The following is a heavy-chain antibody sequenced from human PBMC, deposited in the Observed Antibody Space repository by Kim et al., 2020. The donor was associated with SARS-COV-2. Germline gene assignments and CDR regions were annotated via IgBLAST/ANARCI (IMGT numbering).Heavy chain of an antibody. V-gene: IGHV1-69*13. CDR1: GGTFSSYA. J-gene: IGHJ6*02. CDR2: IIPIFGTA. D-gene: IGHD5-18*01. CDR3: ARGTAYGYVGYYYYYGMDV. Sequence: SVKVSCKASGGTFSSYAISWVRQAPGQGLEWMGGIIPIFGTANYAQKFQGRVTITADESTSTAYMELRSLRSEDTAVYYCARGTAYGYVGYYYYYGMDVWGQGTTVTVSS.